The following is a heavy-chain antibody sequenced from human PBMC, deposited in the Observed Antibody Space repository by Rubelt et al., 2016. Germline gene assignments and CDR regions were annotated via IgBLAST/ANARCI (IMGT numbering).Heavy chain of an antibody. D-gene: IGHD6-13*01. CDR1: GGSFSGYY. Sequence: QVQLQQWGAGLLKPSETLSLTCAVYGGSFSGYYWSWIRQPPGKGLEWIGEINHSGSTNYNPSLKSRVTISVDMSKNHFSLILSPVTAADTAIYYCASSWYSSSWGYFDSWGQGSLVTVSS. J-gene: IGHJ4*02. V-gene: IGHV4-34*01. CDR2: INHSGST. CDR3: ASSWYSSSWGYFDS.